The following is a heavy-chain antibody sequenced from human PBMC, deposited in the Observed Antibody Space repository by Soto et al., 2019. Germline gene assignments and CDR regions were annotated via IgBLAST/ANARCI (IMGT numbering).Heavy chain of an antibody. CDR1: GFTFSSYA. J-gene: IGHJ4*02. Sequence: GGSLGLSCAASGFTFSSYAIHWVRQAPGKGLEWVAFISYNRSNKYYADSVKGRFTISRDNAKNSLYLQMNSLRAEDTAVYYCASPLSSTITYWGQGTQVTVSS. D-gene: IGHD2-2*01. V-gene: IGHV3-30-3*01. CDR3: ASPLSSTITY. CDR2: ISYNRSNK.